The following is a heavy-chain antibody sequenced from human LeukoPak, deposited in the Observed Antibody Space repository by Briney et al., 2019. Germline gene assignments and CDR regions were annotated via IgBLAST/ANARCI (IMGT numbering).Heavy chain of an antibody. V-gene: IGHV3-30*02. CDR2: IRYDGSNK. J-gene: IGHJ4*02. Sequence: GGSLRLSCAASGFTFSSYGMHWLRQAPGKGLEWVAFIRYDGSNKYYADSVKGRFTISRDNSENTLHLQMNSLRTEDTALYYCAKDWGREFASGSSYLDDWGLGTPVTVSS. CDR1: GFTFSSYG. CDR3: AKDWGREFASGSSYLDD. D-gene: IGHD3-10*01.